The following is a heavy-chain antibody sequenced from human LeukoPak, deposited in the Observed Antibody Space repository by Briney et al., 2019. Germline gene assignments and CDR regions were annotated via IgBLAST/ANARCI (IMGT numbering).Heavy chain of an antibody. CDR2: MNPNSGNT. V-gene: IGHV1-8*01. CDR3: ARGRGYYGSGTDGLPEVRPYYYYGMDV. CDR1: GYTFTSYD. J-gene: IGHJ6*02. D-gene: IGHD3-10*01. Sequence: ASVKVSCKASGYTFTSYDINWVRQATGQGLEWMGWMNPNSGNTGYAQKFQGRVTMTRNTSISTAYMELSSLRSEDTAVYYCARGRGYYGSGTDGLPEVRPYYYYGMDVWGQGTTVTVSS.